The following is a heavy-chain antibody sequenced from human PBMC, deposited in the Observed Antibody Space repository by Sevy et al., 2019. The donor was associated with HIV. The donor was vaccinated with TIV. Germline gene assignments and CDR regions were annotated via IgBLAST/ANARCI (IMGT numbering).Heavy chain of an antibody. CDR2: ISSSSSYI. J-gene: IGHJ4*02. D-gene: IGHD3-22*01. CDR3: ARLGRASSGYPFDY. CDR1: GFTFNIYS. V-gene: IGHV3-21*01. Sequence: GGSLRLSCAASGFTFNIYSMNWVRQAPGKGLEWVSSISSSSSYIYYADSVKGRFTISRDNAKNSLYLQMNSLRAEDTAVYYCARLGRASSGYPFDYWGQGTLVTVSS.